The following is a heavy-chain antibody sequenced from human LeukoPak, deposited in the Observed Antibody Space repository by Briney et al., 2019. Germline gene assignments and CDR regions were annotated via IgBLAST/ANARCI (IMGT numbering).Heavy chain of an antibody. CDR1: GGSFSGYY. CDR2: INHSGST. D-gene: IGHD2-21*01. CDR3: ARARGIPYFDY. Sequence: SETLSLTCAVYGGSFSGYYWSWIRQPPGKGLEWIGEINHSGSTYYNPSLKSRVTISVDTSKNQFSLKLSSVTAADTAVYYCARARGIPYFDYWGQGTLVTVSS. J-gene: IGHJ4*02. V-gene: IGHV4-34*01.